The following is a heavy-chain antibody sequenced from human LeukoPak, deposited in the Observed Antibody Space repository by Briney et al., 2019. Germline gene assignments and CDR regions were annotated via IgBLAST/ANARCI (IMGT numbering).Heavy chain of an antibody. D-gene: IGHD3-22*01. CDR1: GGSISSYY. CDR3: ARGPEWLLPYYFDY. J-gene: IGHJ4*02. V-gene: IGHV4-59*01. Sequence: PSETLSLTCTVSGGSISSYYWSWIRQPPGKGLEWIGYIYYSGSTNYDPSLKSRVTISVDTSKNQFSLKLSSVTAADTAVYYCARGPEWLLPYYFDYWGQGTLVTVSS. CDR2: IYYSGST.